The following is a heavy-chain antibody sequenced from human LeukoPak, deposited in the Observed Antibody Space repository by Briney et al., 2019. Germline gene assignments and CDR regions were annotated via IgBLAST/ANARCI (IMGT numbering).Heavy chain of an antibody. CDR1: GGTFSSYA. CDR3: ARDVCRGGSCCGFDP. CDR2: IIPIFGTA. V-gene: IGHV1-69*13. D-gene: IGHD2-15*01. J-gene: IGHJ5*02. Sequence: VKVSCKASGGTFSSYAISSVREAPGQGLEWMGGIIPIFGTANFAQKFQGRVTITADESTSTAYMELSSLRSEDTAVYYGARDVCRGGSCCGFDPWGQGTLVTVSS.